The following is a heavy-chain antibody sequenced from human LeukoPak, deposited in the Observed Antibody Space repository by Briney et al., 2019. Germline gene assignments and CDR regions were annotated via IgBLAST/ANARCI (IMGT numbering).Heavy chain of an antibody. CDR1: GYTLTDYY. CDR3: ARALGVGFGQNAYYFDH. V-gene: IGHV1-2*06. J-gene: IGHJ4*02. D-gene: IGHD1-26*01. Sequence: ASVKVSCKPSGYTLTDYYIHWVRQAPGQGLEWMGRLNPNSGGTNYAQKFQGRVTMTRDTSTDTAYIQLSSLRSTDTAVYYCARALGVGFGQNAYYFDHWGQGTLVTVSS. CDR2: LNPNSGGT.